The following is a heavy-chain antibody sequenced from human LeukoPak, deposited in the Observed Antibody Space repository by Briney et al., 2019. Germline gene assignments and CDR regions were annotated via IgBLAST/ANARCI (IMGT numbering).Heavy chain of an antibody. J-gene: IGHJ4*02. CDR1: GGTFSSYA. CDR3: ARGGGYYGSGPKDY. CDR2: IIPILGIA. V-gene: IGHV1-69*04. Sequence: SVKVSCKASGGTFSSYAISWVRQAPGQGLEWMGRIIPILGIANYAQKFQGRVTITADKSTSTAYMELSSLRSEDTAVYYCARGGGYYGSGPKDYWGQGTLVTVSS. D-gene: IGHD3-10*01.